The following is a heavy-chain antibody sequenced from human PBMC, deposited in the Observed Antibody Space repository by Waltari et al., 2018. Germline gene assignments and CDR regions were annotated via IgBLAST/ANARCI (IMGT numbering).Heavy chain of an antibody. CDR1: GGSISSSSYY. D-gene: IGHD1-20*01. J-gene: IGHJ4*02. Sequence: QLQLQESGPGLVKPSETLSLTCTVSGGSISSSSYYWGWIRQPPGKGLEWIGSIYYSGSTDYNPSLKSGVTISVDTSKNQFSLKLSSVTAADTAVYYCARGRYGIPGDYWGQGTLVTVSS. CDR3: ARGRYGIPGDY. CDR2: IYYSGST. V-gene: IGHV4-39*07.